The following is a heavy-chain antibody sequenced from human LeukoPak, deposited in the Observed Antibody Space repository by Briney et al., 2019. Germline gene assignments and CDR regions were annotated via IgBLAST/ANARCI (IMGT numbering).Heavy chain of an antibody. V-gene: IGHV3-48*02. CDR1: GFTLSNYA. J-gene: IGHJ4*02. CDR3: VREVVASPRLHFDY. Sequence: GGSLRLSCAASGFTLSNYAMNWVRQAPGKGLEWVSYISSGGSSIYYADSVKGRFTISRDNAKNSLYLQMNSLRDEDTAIYYSVREVVASPRLHFDYWGQGALVTVSS. D-gene: IGHD2-2*01. CDR2: ISSGGSSI.